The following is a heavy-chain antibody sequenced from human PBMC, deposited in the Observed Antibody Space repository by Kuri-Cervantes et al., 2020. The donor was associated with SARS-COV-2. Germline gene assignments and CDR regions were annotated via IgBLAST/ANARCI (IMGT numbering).Heavy chain of an antibody. Sequence: SVKVSCKASGGTFSSYAISWLRQAPGQGLEWMGGIIPILGTANYAQKFQGRVTLTADESTSTAGMELSSLRSEDTAVYYCARRYSGYEFDYWGQGTLVTVSS. J-gene: IGHJ4*02. CDR1: GGTFSSYA. CDR3: ARRYSGYEFDY. CDR2: IIPILGTA. D-gene: IGHD5-12*01. V-gene: IGHV1-69*13.